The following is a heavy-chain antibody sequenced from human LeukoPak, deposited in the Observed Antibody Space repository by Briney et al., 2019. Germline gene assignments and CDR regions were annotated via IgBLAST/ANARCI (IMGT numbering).Heavy chain of an antibody. D-gene: IGHD3-22*01. V-gene: IGHV3-33*01. J-gene: IGHJ4*02. Sequence: GGSLRLSCAASGFTFSSYGMHWVRQAPGKGLEWVAVIWYDGSNKYYADSVKGRFTIPRDNSKNTLYLQMNSLRAEDTAVYYCATNSAYRFDYWGQGTLVTVSS. CDR1: GFTFSSYG. CDR2: IWYDGSNK. CDR3: ATNSAYRFDY.